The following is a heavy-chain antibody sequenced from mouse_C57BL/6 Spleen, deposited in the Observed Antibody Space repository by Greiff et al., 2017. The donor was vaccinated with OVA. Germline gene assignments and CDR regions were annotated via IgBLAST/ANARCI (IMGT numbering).Heavy chain of an antibody. D-gene: IGHD2-2*01. CDR1: GYTFTSYW. Sequence: QVQLQQPGAELVMPGASVKLSCKASGYTFTSYWMHWVKQRPGQGLEWIGEIDPSDSYTNYNQKFKGKSTLTVDKSSSTAYMQLSSLTSEDSAVYYGARRGGYGYDDAMDYWGQGTSVTVSS. J-gene: IGHJ4*01. CDR3: ARRGGYGYDDAMDY. V-gene: IGHV1-69*01. CDR2: IDPSDSYT.